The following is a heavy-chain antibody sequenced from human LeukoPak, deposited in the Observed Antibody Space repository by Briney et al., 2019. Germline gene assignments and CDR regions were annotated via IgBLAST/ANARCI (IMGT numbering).Heavy chain of an antibody. CDR3: AREDSGSYYFDY. J-gene: IGHJ4*02. D-gene: IGHD1-26*01. V-gene: IGHV3-33*01. Sequence: GGSLRLSCAAPGFTFSSYGMHWVRQAPGKGLEWVAVIWYDGSNKYYADSVKGRFTISRDNSKNTLYLQMNSQRAEDTAVYYCAREDSGSYYFDYWGQGTLVTVSS. CDR2: IWYDGSNK. CDR1: GFTFSSYG.